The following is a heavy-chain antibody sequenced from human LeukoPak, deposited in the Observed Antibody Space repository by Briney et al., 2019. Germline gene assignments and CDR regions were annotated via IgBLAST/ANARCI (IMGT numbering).Heavy chain of an antibody. CDR3: ARMTAGITAMVHY. CDR2: MNPNSGNS. Sequence: GASVKVSCKASGYTFTSYDINWVRQATGQGLEWMGWMNPNSGNSGYAQKFQGRVTMTRNTSISTAYMELSSLRSEDTAVYYCARMTAGITAMVHYWGQGTLVTVSS. CDR1: GYTFTSYD. D-gene: IGHD5-18*01. J-gene: IGHJ4*02. V-gene: IGHV1-8*01.